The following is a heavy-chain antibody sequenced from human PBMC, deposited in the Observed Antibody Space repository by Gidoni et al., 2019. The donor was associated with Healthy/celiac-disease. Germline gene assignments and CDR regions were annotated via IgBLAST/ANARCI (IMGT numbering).Heavy chain of an antibody. V-gene: IGHV3-30-3*01. CDR1: GFTFSSYA. CDR2: ISYDGSNK. Sequence: QVQLVESGGGVVQPGSSLRLSCAASGFTFSSYAMHWVRQAPGKGLEWVAVISYDGSNKYYADSVKGRFTISRDNSKNTLYLQMNSLRAEDTAVYYCARGHQKDTGGYVENWGQGTLVTVSS. D-gene: IGHD5-18*01. J-gene: IGHJ4*02. CDR3: ARGHQKDTGGYVEN.